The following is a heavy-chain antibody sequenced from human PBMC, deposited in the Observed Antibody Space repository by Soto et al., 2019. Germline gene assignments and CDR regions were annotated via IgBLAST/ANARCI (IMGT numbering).Heavy chain of an antibody. CDR1: GGTFSSYA. Sequence: QVQLVQSGAEVKKPGSSVKVSCKASGGTFSSYAISWVRQAPGQGLEWMGGIIPIFGTAHYAQKFQGRVTITADESTSTAFMELSSRRSEDTAVYYCARTYYYDSSGYSHFDYWGQGTLVTVSS. J-gene: IGHJ4*02. CDR3: ARTYYYDSSGYSHFDY. V-gene: IGHV1-69*01. D-gene: IGHD3-22*01. CDR2: IIPIFGTA.